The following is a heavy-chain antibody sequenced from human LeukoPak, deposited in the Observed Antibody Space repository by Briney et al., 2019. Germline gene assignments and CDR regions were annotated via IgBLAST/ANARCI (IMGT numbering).Heavy chain of an antibody. CDR1: GFTFSTYW. D-gene: IGHD3-3*01. CDR3: ARAEWSNWYFDL. V-gene: IGHV3-7*03. J-gene: IGHJ2*01. Sequence: GSLRLSCAASGFTFSTYWMSWVRQAPGKGLGWVANIKQDGSEKYYVDSVKGRFTLSRDSAKNSLYLQMNSLRAEDTAVYYCARAEWSNWYFDLWGRGTLVTVSS. CDR2: IKQDGSEK.